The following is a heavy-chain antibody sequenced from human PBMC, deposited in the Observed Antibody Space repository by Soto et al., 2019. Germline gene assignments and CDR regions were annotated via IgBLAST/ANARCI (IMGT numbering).Heavy chain of an antibody. CDR2: IYHIGST. Sequence: SETLSLTCAVSGYSISSGYYWGWIRQPPGKGLEWIGSIYHIGSTYYNPSLKSRVTISVDTSKNQFSLKLSSVTAADTAVYYCARDHAPSYYSDRSGYQHFDYWGQGTLVTVSS. D-gene: IGHD3-22*01. CDR3: ARDHAPSYYSDRSGYQHFDY. V-gene: IGHV4-38-2*02. CDR1: GYSISSGYY. J-gene: IGHJ4*02.